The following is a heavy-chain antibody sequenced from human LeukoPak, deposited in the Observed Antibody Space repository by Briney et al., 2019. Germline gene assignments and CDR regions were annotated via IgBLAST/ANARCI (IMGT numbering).Heavy chain of an antibody. J-gene: IGHJ4*02. CDR3: ARDRGQWLAYYFDY. D-gene: IGHD6-19*01. CDR1: GCTFTSYG. CDR2: ISAYNGNT. V-gene: IGHV1-18*01. Sequence: ASVKVSCKASGCTFTSYGISWVRQAPGQGLEWMGWISAYNGNTNYAQKLQGRVTMTTDTSTSTAYMELRSLRSDDTAVYYRARDRGQWLAYYFDYWGQGTLVTVSS.